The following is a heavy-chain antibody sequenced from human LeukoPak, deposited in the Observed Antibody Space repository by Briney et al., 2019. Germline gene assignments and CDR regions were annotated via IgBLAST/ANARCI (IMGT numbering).Heavy chain of an antibody. CDR3: ANSHTSSWYYCNH. J-gene: IGHJ4*02. V-gene: IGHV3-30*18. D-gene: IGHD6-13*01. Sequence: GGSLRLSCAASGFTFSIYGMHWVRQAPGKGLEWVAVMSYDGSNKYYADSVKGRFTISRDNTKNTLYLQMNSLRTEDTAVYYCANSHTSSWYYCNHWGQGTLVTVSS. CDR1: GFTFSIYG. CDR2: MSYDGSNK.